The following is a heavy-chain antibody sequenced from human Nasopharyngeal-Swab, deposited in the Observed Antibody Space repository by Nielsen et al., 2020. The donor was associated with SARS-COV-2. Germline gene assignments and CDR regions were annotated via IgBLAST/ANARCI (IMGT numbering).Heavy chain of an antibody. CDR2: IKQDGSGE. Sequence: GESLKISCAASGFTFSNYWMSWVRQAPGKGLEWVANIKQDGSGEYYLDSVKGRFTISRDNTNNSLYLQMNSLRAEDTAVYYCARSTDFWSGSYYFDYWGQGTLVTVSS. D-gene: IGHD3-3*01. J-gene: IGHJ4*02. V-gene: IGHV3-7*01. CDR1: GFTFSNYW. CDR3: ARSTDFWSGSYYFDY.